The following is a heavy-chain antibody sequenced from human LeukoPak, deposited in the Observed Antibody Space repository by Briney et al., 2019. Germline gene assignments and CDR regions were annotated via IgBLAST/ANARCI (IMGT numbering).Heavy chain of an antibody. CDR1: GFTFSSYG. CDR3: AKGRTVTTYSNPSGY. Sequence: GRSLRLSCAASGFTFSSYGMHWVRQAPGKGLEWVAVISYDGSNKYYADSVKGRFTISRDNSKNTLYLQMNSLRAEDTAVYYCAKGRTVTTYSNPSGYWGQGTLVTVSS. J-gene: IGHJ4*02. CDR2: ISYDGSNK. V-gene: IGHV3-30*18. D-gene: IGHD4-17*01.